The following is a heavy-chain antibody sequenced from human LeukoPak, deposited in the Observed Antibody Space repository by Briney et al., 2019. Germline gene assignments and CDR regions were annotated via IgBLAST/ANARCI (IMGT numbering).Heavy chain of an antibody. Sequence: GGSLRLSCAASGFTFSSYGMSWVRQAPGKGLEWVSAISGSGGSTYYADSVKGRFTISRDNAKNSLYLQMNSLRAEDAAVYYCASQEVDVWGKGTTVTVSS. J-gene: IGHJ6*04. CDR2: ISGSGGST. V-gene: IGHV3-23*01. CDR1: GFTFSSYG. CDR3: ASQEVDV.